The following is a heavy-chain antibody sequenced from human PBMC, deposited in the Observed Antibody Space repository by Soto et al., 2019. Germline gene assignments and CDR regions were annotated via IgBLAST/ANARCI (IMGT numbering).Heavy chain of an antibody. CDR3: FRGGVTSRTFDY. D-gene: IGHD3-16*01. V-gene: IGHV5-51*01. Sequence: GESLKISCKASGYIIMNYWIGWVRQMPGQGLEWMGIIFPDDSDTRYSPSFQGHVTISVDKSISTAYVQWSSLKASDSAIYYCFRGGVTSRTFDYWGQGTLVTVSA. CDR2: IFPDDSDT. J-gene: IGHJ4*02. CDR1: GYIIMNYW.